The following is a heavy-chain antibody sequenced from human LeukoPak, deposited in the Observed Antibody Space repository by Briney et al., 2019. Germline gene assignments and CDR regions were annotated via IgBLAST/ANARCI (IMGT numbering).Heavy chain of an antibody. J-gene: IGHJ4*02. Sequence: GGSLRLSCAASGFTVGNSYLNWVRQAPGKGLVWVSVIYSGGNTYYADSVKGRFTISRDNSKNTLYLQMNSLRVEDTAVYYCARETSGSHWNWGQGTLVTVSS. CDR3: ARETSGSHWN. D-gene: IGHD1-26*01. CDR1: GFTVGNSY. V-gene: IGHV3-66*01. CDR2: IYSGGNT.